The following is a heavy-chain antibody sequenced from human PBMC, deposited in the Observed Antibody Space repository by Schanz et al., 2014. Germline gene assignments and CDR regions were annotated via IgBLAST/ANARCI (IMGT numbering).Heavy chain of an antibody. D-gene: IGHD3-10*01. CDR1: GYTFNNHG. Sequence: QVQLVQSGAEVKKPGASATVSCKASGYTFNNHGISWVRQAPGQGLEWMGWISVYHGHTNYAEKVHGRATMTTDTATSTAYMELRSLISDDTAVYYCVRDAGWAFGDYHGMDVWGQGTSVTVSS. V-gene: IGHV1-18*01. J-gene: IGHJ6*02. CDR3: VRDAGWAFGDYHGMDV. CDR2: ISVYHGHT.